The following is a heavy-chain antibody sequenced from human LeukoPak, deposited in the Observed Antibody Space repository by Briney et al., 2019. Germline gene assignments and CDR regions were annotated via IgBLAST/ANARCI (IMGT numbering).Heavy chain of an antibody. CDR3: ARERTTIVSGTTIGAY. CDR1: GFMSTLYS. CDR2: ISNSGDRI. J-gene: IGHJ4*02. Sequence: GGSLRLSCTPSGFMSTLYSMSWVCQSPGKGLELISYISNSGDRIYYADSVKGRFTISRDNSKNTLYLQMNSLRAEDTAVYYCARERTTIVSGTTIGAYWGQGTLVTVSS. V-gene: IGHV3-48*01. D-gene: IGHD2/OR15-2a*01.